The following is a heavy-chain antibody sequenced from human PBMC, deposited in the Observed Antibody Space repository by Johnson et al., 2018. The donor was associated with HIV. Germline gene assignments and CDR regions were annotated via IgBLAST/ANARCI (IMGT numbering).Heavy chain of an antibody. CDR2: IKQDGSEK. D-gene: IGHD4-17*01. V-gene: IGHV3-7*03. J-gene: IGHJ3*02. Sequence: VQLVESGGGLVKPGGSLRLSCAASGFTFSNAWMSRVRQAPGKGLEWVANIKQDGSEKYYVDSVKGRFTLSRDNAKNSLYLQMNSLRAEDTAMYYCARDSVYGDYDGVDAFDMWGQGTMVTVS. CDR3: ARDSVYGDYDGVDAFDM. CDR1: GFTFSNAW.